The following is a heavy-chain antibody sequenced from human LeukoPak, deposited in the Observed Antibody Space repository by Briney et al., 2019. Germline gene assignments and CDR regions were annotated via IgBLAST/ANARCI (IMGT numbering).Heavy chain of an antibody. CDR2: IYYSGST. D-gene: IGHD6-6*01. Sequence: SETLSLTCTDSGGSISSYYWSWIRQPPGKGLEWIGYIYYSGSTYYNPSLKSRVTISVDTSKNQFSLKLSSVTAADTAVYYCARWSGSVTARNYYYYMDVWGEGTTVTVSS. CDR1: GGSISSYY. J-gene: IGHJ6*03. V-gene: IGHV4-59*12. CDR3: ARWSGSVTARNYYYYMDV.